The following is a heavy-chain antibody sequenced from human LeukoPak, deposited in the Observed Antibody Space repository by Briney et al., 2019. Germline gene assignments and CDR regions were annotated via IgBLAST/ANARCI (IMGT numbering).Heavy chain of an antibody. D-gene: IGHD3-10*01. CDR3: AGDLDPTHAMVRGNYYMDV. V-gene: IGHV1-46*01. CDR1: GYTFTSYY. J-gene: IGHJ6*03. CDR2: INPSGGST. Sequence: ASVKVSCKASGYTFTSYYMHWVRQAPGQGLEWMGIINPSGGSTSYAQKFQGRVTMTRDMSTSTVYMELSSLRSEDTAVYYCAGDLDPTHAMVRGNYYMDVWGKGTTVTVSS.